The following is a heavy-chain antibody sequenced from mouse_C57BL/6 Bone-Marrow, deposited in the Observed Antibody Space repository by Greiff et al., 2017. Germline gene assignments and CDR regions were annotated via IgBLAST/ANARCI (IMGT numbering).Heavy chain of an antibody. Sequence: VQLQQPGAELVKPGASVKLSCKASGYTFTSYWMHWVKQRPGRGLEWIGRIDPNSGGTKYNEKFKSKATMTVDKPSSTAYMPLSSLTSEDAAVYYCTRYGGSYFDYWGQGTTLTVSS. CDR1: GYTFTSYW. CDR2: IDPNSGGT. CDR3: TRYGGSYFDY. V-gene: IGHV1-72*01. J-gene: IGHJ2*01. D-gene: IGHD1-1*01.